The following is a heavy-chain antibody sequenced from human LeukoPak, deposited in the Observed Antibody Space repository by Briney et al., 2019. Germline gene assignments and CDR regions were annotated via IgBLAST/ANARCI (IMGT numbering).Heavy chain of an antibody. J-gene: IGHJ4*02. Sequence: GGSPRLSCAASGFTFSSYWMHWVRQAPGKGLVWVSRINSDGSSTSYADSVKGRFTISRDNAKNTLYLQMNSLRAEDTAVYYCARDPVEWELLLDYWGQGTLVTVSS. V-gene: IGHV3-74*01. CDR2: INSDGSST. D-gene: IGHD1-26*01. CDR1: GFTFSSYW. CDR3: ARDPVEWELLLDY.